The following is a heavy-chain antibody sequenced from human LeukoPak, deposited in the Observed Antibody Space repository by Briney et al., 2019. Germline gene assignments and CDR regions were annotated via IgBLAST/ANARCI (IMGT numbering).Heavy chain of an antibody. V-gene: IGHV3-48*01. CDR1: GFTFSSYS. CDR3: ARSDYGDYPGAFDI. J-gene: IGHJ3*02. Sequence: GGSLRLSCAASGFTFSSYSMSWVRQVPGKGLEWVSYISSSSSTIYYADSVKGRFTISRDNAKNSLYLQMNSLRAEDTAVYYCARSDYGDYPGAFDIWGQGTMVTVSS. CDR2: ISSSSSTI. D-gene: IGHD4-17*01.